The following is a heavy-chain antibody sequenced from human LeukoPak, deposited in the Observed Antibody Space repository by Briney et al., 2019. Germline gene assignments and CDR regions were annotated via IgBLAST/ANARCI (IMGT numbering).Heavy chain of an antibody. CDR2: IWYDGSNK. V-gene: IGHV3-33*06. CDR1: GFTFSSYG. CDR3: AKAPIRITGAFDI. D-gene: IGHD2-8*02. J-gene: IGHJ3*02. Sequence: GGSLRLSCAASGFTFSSYGMHWVRQAPGKGLEWVAVIWYDGSNKYYADSVKGRFTISRDNSKNTLYLQMNSLRAEDTAVYYCAKAPIRITGAFDIWGQGTMVTVSS.